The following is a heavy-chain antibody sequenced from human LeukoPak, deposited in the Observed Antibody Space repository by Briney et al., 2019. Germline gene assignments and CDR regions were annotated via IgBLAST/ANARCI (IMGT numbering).Heavy chain of an antibody. J-gene: IGHJ4*02. CDR3: ARAALAAGVDY. D-gene: IGHD6-13*01. V-gene: IGHV4-59*01. Sequence: SETLSLTCTVSGGSISSYYWNWIRQPPGKGLEWIGYIYYSGSTNYNPSLKSRVTISVDTSKNQFSLKLSSVTAADTAVYYCARAALAAGVDYWGQGTLVTVSS. CDR1: GGSISSYY. CDR2: IYYSGST.